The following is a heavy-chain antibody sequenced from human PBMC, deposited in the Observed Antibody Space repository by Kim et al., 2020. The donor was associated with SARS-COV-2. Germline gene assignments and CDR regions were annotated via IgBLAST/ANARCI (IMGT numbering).Heavy chain of an antibody. J-gene: IGHJ6*02. D-gene: IGHD6-19*01. CDR2: ISYDGSNK. CDR3: AREGAVAGTYYYYYYGMDV. V-gene: IGHV3-30*04. Sequence: GGSLRLSCATSGFTFSSYAMHWVRQAPGKGLEWVAVISYDGSNKYYADSVKGRFTISRDNSKNTLYLQMNSLRAEDTAVYYCAREGAVAGTYYYYYYGMDVWGQGTTVTVSS. CDR1: GFTFSSYA.